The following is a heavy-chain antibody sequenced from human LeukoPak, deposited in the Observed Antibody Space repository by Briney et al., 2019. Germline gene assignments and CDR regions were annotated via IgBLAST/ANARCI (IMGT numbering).Heavy chain of an antibody. V-gene: IGHV1-2*02. CDR3: ARESYDILTGYAAFSY. J-gene: IGHJ4*02. D-gene: IGHD3-9*01. CDR1: GYTFTGYY. Sequence: GASVKVSCKASGYTFTGYYMHWVRQAPGQGLEWMGWINPNSGGTNYAQKFRGRVTMTRDTSISTAYMELSRLRSDDTAVYYCARESYDILTGYAAFSYWGQGTLVTVSS. CDR2: INPNSGGT.